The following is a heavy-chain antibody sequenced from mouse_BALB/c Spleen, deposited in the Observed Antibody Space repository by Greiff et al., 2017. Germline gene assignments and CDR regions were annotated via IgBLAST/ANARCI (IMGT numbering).Heavy chain of an antibody. D-gene: IGHD1-1*01. Sequence: VKLVESGPGLVQPSQSLSITCTVSGFSLTSYGVHWVRQSPGKGLEWLGVIWSGGSTDYNAAFISRLSISKDNSKSQVFFKMNSLQANDTAIYYCARGGYYYGSSYERGWFADWGQGTLVTVSA. CDR2: IWSGGST. V-gene: IGHV2-2*02. J-gene: IGHJ3*01. CDR3: ARGGYYYGSSYERGWFAD. CDR1: GFSLTSYG.